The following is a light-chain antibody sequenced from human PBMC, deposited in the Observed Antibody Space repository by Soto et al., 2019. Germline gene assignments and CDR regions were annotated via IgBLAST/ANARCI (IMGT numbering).Light chain of an antibody. V-gene: IGKV1-39*01. CDR1: QNIDIY. Sequence: DVQMTQSPSSLSASVGDRVTITCRASQNIDIYLNWYQQKPGRPPTLLIYTTFRLQSGVPTRFSGSGSGTDFTLTISTLQPEDFATYSCHQSYITPPAFGQGTKVGIK. CDR3: HQSYITPPA. J-gene: IGKJ2*01. CDR2: TTF.